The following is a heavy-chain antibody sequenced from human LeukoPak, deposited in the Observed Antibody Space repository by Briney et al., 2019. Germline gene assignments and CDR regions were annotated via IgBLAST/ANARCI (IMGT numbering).Heavy chain of an antibody. D-gene: IGHD3-3*01. CDR1: GFTFDDYA. Sequence: GGSLRLSCAASGFTFDDYAMHWIRQAPGKGLEWVSGINWNGGKIGYADSVKGRFTISRDNSKNTLYLQMNSLRAEDTAVYYCARPADVLRFLEWLPIDYWGQGTLVTVSS. V-gene: IGHV3-9*01. CDR2: INWNGGKI. J-gene: IGHJ4*02. CDR3: ARPADVLRFLEWLPIDY.